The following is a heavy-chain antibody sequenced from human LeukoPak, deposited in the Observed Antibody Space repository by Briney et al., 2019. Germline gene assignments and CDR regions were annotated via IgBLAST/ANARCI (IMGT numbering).Heavy chain of an antibody. Sequence: GGSLRLSCAASGFTFSSYSMNWVRQAPGKGLEWVSYISSSSSTIYYADSVKGRFTISRDNAKNSLYLQMNSLRAEDTAVYYCARDLRRASSSSNTLDIWGQGTMVTVSS. D-gene: IGHD6-13*01. V-gene: IGHV3-48*04. CDR2: ISSSSSTI. CDR3: ARDLRRASSSSNTLDI. J-gene: IGHJ3*02. CDR1: GFTFSSYS.